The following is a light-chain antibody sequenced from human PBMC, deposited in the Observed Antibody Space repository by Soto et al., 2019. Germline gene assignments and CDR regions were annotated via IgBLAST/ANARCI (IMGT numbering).Light chain of an antibody. J-gene: IGKJ1*01. CDR1: QSVSAGY. CDR2: VAS. CDR3: QQYGGSPT. Sequence: EIVLTQSPGTLSLSPGERATLSCRASQSVSAGYLAWYQQRPGQAPRLLIYVASYRAPGIPDRFSDSGSGTDFTLTISRLEPDDSAVYYCQQYGGSPTFGQGTKLEIK. V-gene: IGKV3-20*01.